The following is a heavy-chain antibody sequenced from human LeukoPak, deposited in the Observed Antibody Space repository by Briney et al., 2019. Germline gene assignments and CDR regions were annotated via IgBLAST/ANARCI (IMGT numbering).Heavy chain of an antibody. V-gene: IGHV3-23*01. Sequence: GGSLRLSCAASGFTFSSYAMSWVRQAPGKGLEWVSAISGGGGSTYYADSVKGRFTISRDNSKNTLYLQMNSLRAEDTAVYYCAKDLVNSAMVRGAFDAFDIWGQGTMVTVSS. J-gene: IGHJ3*02. CDR2: ISGGGGST. CDR3: AKDLVNSAMVRGAFDAFDI. CDR1: GFTFSSYA. D-gene: IGHD3-10*01.